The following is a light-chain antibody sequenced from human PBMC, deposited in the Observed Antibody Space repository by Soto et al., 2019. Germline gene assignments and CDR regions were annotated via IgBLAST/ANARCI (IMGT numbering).Light chain of an antibody. CDR3: LPDYNYPRT. Sequence: DIQFTQSPSSVSASVGDRVTITCRASQGISSWLAWYQRTPWKAPKLLIYAASSLQSGVPSRFSGSGSGTDFTLTISSLQPEDFATYYCLPDYNYPRTFGQGTKVDI. CDR2: AAS. CDR1: QGISSW. V-gene: IGKV1-12*01. J-gene: IGKJ1*01.